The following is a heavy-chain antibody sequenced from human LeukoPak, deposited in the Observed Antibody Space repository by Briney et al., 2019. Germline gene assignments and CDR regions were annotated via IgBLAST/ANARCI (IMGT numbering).Heavy chain of an antibody. J-gene: IGHJ6*02. Sequence: SETLSLTCAVYGGSFSGYYWSWIRQPPGKGLEWIGEINHSGSTNYNPSLKSRVTISVDTSKNQFSLKLSSVTAADTAAYYCARERRYGMDVWGQGTTVTVSS. V-gene: IGHV4-34*01. CDR3: ARERRYGMDV. CDR1: GGSFSGYY. CDR2: INHSGST. D-gene: IGHD5-24*01.